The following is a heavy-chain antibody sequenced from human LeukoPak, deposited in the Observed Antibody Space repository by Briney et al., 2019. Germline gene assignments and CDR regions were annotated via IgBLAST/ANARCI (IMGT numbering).Heavy chain of an antibody. CDR1: RFTFDDYA. CDR3: AKSGDYERPVFDY. J-gene: IGHJ4*02. V-gene: IGHV3-9*01. D-gene: IGHD4-17*01. Sequence: PGRSLRLSCAASRFTFDDYAMHWVRQAPGKGLEWVSGISWSSGSIGYADSVKGRFTISRDNAKNSLYLQMNSLRAEDTALYYCAKSGDYERPVFDYWGQGTLVTVSS. CDR2: ISWSSGSI.